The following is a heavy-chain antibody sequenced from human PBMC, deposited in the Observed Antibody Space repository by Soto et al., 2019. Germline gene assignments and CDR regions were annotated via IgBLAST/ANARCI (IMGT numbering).Heavy chain of an antibody. CDR1: GGSISSGGYS. CDR3: ARGVYNWNDFDYFDY. D-gene: IGHD1-20*01. J-gene: IGHJ4*02. V-gene: IGHV4-30-2*01. CDR2: IYHSGST. Sequence: KPSETLSLTCAVSGGSISSGGYSWSWIRQPPGKGLEWIGYIYHSGSTYYNPSLKSRVTISVDRSKNQFSLKLSSVTAADTAVYYCARGVYNWNDFDYFDYWGQGTLVTVSS.